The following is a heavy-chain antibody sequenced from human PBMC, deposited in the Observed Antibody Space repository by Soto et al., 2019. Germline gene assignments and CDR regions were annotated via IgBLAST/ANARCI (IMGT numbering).Heavy chain of an antibody. CDR3: ARAIAAAGRL. V-gene: IGHV3-7*01. CDR2: INEDGSKK. Sequence: PGGSLRLSCADSGFTFSTYWMHWVRQAPGRGLEWVANINEDGSKKYYVDSVKGRFTISRDNAKRSLYLDMNSLRVEDTAVYYCARAIAAAGRLWGQGTLVTVSS. J-gene: IGHJ4*02. CDR1: GFTFSTYW. D-gene: IGHD6-13*01.